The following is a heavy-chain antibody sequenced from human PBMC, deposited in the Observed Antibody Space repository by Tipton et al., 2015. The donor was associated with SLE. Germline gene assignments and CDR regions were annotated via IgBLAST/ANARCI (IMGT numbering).Heavy chain of an antibody. D-gene: IGHD3-16*01. Sequence: TLSLTCTASGGSISSSSYYWGWIRQPPGKGLEWIGSIYYSGSTYYNPSLKSRVTISVDTSKNQFSLKLSSVTAADTAVYYCARDRRQLVWGDAFDIWGQGTMVTVSS. CDR3: ARDRRQLVWGDAFDI. CDR1: GGSISSSSYY. J-gene: IGHJ3*02. CDR2: IYYSGST. V-gene: IGHV4-39*07.